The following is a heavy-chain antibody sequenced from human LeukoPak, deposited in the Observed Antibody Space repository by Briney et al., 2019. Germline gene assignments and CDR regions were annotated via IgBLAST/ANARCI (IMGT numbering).Heavy chain of an antibody. J-gene: IGHJ4*02. CDR3: ARDGITIFGGGYFDY. CDR1: GFTFSSYA. D-gene: IGHD3-3*01. CDR2: ISYDGSNK. Sequence: PGRSLRLSCAASGFTFSSYAMHWVRQAPGKGLEWVAVISYDGSNKYYADSVKGRFTISRDNSKNTLYLQMNSLRADDTAVYYCARDGITIFGGGYFDYWGQGTLVTVSS. V-gene: IGHV3-30*01.